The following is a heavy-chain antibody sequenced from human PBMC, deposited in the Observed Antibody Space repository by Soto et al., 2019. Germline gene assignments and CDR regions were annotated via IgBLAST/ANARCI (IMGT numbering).Heavy chain of an antibody. CDR3: ARTSVSNYSWFDP. CDR1: GYTSTDYD. D-gene: IGHD4-4*01. CDR2: ISVDNGNT. Sequence: QGQLVQSGAEVKKPGASVKVSCKASGYTSTDYDISWVRQAPGQGREWMGWISVDNGNTKYVESLQGRVTMTTDTSTRTAYLEVRSLRPDATAVYYWARTSVSNYSWFDPWCQGTLVAVSS. V-gene: IGHV1-18*01. J-gene: IGHJ5*02.